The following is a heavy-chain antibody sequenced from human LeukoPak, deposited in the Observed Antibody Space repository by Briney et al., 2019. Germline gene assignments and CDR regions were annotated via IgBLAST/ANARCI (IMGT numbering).Heavy chain of an antibody. V-gene: IGHV3-23*01. CDR2: ISGSGGST. Sequence: PGGSLRLSCAASGFTFSSYAMNWVRQAPGKGLEWVSAISGSGGSTYYADSVKGRFTISRDNSKNTLYLQMNSLRAEDTAVYYCAKERPYCSGGSCYFFRLFDYRGQGTLVTVSS. CDR1: GFTFSSYA. CDR3: AKERPYCSGGSCYFFRLFDY. J-gene: IGHJ4*02. D-gene: IGHD2-15*01.